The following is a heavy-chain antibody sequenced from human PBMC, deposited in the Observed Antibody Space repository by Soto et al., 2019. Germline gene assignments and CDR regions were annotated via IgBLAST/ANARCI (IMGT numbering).Heavy chain of an antibody. D-gene: IGHD7-27*01. CDR1: GGSISSYY. CDR2: IYYSGST. CDR3: ARGPRNWGVDY. V-gene: IGHV4-59*08. J-gene: IGHJ4*02. Sequence: PSETLSLTCSVSGGSISSYYWSWIRQPPGKGLEWIAYIYYSGSTEYSPSLKSRVTISVDTSKNQFSLKLSSVTAADTAVYYCARGPRNWGVDYWGQGTLVTVSS.